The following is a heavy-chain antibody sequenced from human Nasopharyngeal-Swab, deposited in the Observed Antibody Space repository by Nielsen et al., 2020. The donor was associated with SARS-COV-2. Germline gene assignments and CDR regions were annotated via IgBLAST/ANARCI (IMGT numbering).Heavy chain of an antibody. CDR2: IYYSGST. CDR3: ARVGVLRHFDNWFDP. J-gene: IGHJ5*02. CDR1: GGSISSYY. V-gene: IGHV4-59*01. D-gene: IGHD3-9*01. Sequence: SETLSLTCTVSGGSISSYYWSWIRQPPGKGLEWIGYIYYSGSTNYNPSLKSRVTISVDTSKNQFSLKLSSVTAADTAVYYCARVGVLRHFDNWFDPWGQGTLVTVSS.